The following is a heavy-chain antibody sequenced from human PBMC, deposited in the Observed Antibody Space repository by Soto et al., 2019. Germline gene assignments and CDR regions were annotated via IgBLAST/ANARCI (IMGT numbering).Heavy chain of an antibody. Sequence: VQLVESGGTLVQPGGSLRLSCAASGFDASVNYMTWVRQAPGKGLEWVSAINSAGSTFYADSVKGRFTISRDNSXXXXXXXXXXXXXXXXXXXXXXXXXXXXGMDVWGQGTAVTVSS. CDR1: GFDASVNY. CDR2: INSAGST. V-gene: IGHV3-66*01. J-gene: IGHJ6*02. CDR3: XXXXXXXGMDV.